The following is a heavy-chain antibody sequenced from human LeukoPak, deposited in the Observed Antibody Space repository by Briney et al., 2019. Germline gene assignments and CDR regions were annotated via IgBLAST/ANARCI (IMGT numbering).Heavy chain of an antibody. CDR2: INTYTRNP. Sequence: ASVKVSCKTTGYTFTSYSINWVRQAPGQGLELMGWINTYTRNPTYVQDFRGRFVFSLDTSVSTAYLQISSLKTEDTAVYYCARDSGSGLNWFDPWGQGTLVTVSS. V-gene: IGHV7-4-1*02. D-gene: IGHD6-19*01. CDR3: ARDSGSGLNWFDP. CDR1: GYTFTSYS. J-gene: IGHJ5*02.